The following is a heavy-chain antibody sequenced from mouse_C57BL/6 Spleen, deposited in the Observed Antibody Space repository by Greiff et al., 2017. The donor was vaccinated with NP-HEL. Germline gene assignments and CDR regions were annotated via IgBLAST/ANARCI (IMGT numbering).Heavy chain of an antibody. CDR3: ARDPDGYWYYFDY. CDR1: GFTFSSYA. J-gene: IGHJ2*01. D-gene: IGHD2-3*01. CDR2: ISDGGSYT. V-gene: IGHV5-4*01. Sequence: EVQLVESGGGLVKPGGSLKLSCAASGFTFSSYAMSWVRQTPEKRLEWVATISDGGSYTYYPDNVKGRFTISRDNAKNNLYLQMSHLKSEDTAMYYCARDPDGYWYYFDYWGQGTTLTVSS.